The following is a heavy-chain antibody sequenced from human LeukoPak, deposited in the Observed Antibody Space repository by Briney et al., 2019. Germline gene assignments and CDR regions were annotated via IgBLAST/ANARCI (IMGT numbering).Heavy chain of an antibody. Sequence: KTSDTLSLTCAVSGDSITRSDWWAWIRQPPGKGLEWLGNIYYSGRVYHNPSLQTRVTMSVDSSKNQLSLRLGSVTAVDTAVYFCAKTRSGTYYGDSFDIWGQGILVTVSS. D-gene: IGHD1-26*01. J-gene: IGHJ3*02. V-gene: IGHV4-28*05. CDR1: GDSITRSDW. CDR3: AKTRSGTYYGDSFDI. CDR2: IYYSGRV.